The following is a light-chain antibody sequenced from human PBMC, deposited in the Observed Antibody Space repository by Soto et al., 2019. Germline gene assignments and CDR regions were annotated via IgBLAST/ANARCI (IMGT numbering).Light chain of an antibody. Sequence: EIVLTQSPGTLSLSPGERATLSCRASQSVSSSHLAWYQQKPGQAPRLLIYGASSRVTGIPDRFSGSGSGTDFTLTISSLEPEDFVVYYCQQYGSSPPTYTFGQGTKLEIK. CDR2: GAS. CDR1: QSVSSSH. J-gene: IGKJ2*01. V-gene: IGKV3-20*01. CDR3: QQYGSSPPTYT.